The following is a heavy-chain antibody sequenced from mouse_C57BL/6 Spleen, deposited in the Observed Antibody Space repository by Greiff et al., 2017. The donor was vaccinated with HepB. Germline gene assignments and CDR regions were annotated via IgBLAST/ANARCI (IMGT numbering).Heavy chain of an antibody. D-gene: IGHD2-3*01. J-gene: IGHJ4*01. CDR2: IDPSDSYT. CDR1: GYTFTSYW. CDR3: ARSDGYYRYYAMDY. Sequence: QVQLQQPGAELVKPGASVKLSCKASGYTFTSYWMQWVKQRPGQGLEWIGKIDPSDSYTNYNQKFKGKATLTVDTASSTAYMQISSLTSEDSAVYYCARSDGYYRYYAMDYWGQGTSVTVSS. V-gene: IGHV1-50*01.